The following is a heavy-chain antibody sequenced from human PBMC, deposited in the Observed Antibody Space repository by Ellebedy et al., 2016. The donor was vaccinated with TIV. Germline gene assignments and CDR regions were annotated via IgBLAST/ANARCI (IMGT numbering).Heavy chain of an antibody. CDR1: DGFISNYY. Sequence: MPSETLSLTCIVSDGFISNYYWSWIRQPPGTGLEWIGFVSSSGVSDYSPSLKSRVTMSVDTSKNQFSLKLSSVTAADTAVYYCAAGWVPAAPLQPWGQGTLVTVSS. D-gene: IGHD2-2*01. J-gene: IGHJ5*02. CDR2: VSSSGVS. V-gene: IGHV4-4*09. CDR3: AAGWVPAAPLQP.